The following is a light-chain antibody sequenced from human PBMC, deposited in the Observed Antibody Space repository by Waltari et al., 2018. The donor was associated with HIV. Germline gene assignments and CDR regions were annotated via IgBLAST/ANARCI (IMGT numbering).Light chain of an antibody. CDR1: QSVIGNY. Sequence: EIVLAQSPGSLSLSPGEGATLSCRASQSVIGNYLAWYHQKAGQAPRLLIYGTTRRAPGIPDRFSGSGSGTDFTLIVSRLEPEDFAVYYCQQYAGSPPTFGQGTNVEIK. J-gene: IGKJ1*01. CDR3: QQYAGSPPT. V-gene: IGKV3-20*01. CDR2: GTT.